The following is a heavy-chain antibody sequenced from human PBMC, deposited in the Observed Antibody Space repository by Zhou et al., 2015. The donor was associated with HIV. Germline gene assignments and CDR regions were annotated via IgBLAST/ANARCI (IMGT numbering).Heavy chain of an antibody. CDR1: GGTFSSYA. J-gene: IGHJ4*02. V-gene: IGHV1-69*06. CDR2: IIPISGTP. D-gene: IGHD6-13*01. CDR3: AREPDLTGYSSSWYGGFDY. Sequence: QVQLVQSGAEMKKPGSSVKVSCKASGGTFSSYAINWVRQAPGQGLEWMGGIIPISGTPNYAQKSQGRVTLTADRSTSTAYMELSSLRSEDTAVYYCAREPDLTGYSSSWYGGFDYWGQGTLVTVSS.